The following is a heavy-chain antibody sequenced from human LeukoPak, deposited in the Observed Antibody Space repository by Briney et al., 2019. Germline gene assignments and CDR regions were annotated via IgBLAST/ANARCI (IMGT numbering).Heavy chain of an antibody. CDR1: GFTFSSYA. CDR2: ISSNGGST. J-gene: IGHJ1*01. CDR3: VKSYGSGSYLSPGEH. V-gene: IGHV3-64D*06. Sequence: GGSLRLSCSASGFTFSSYAMHWVRQAPGKGLAYVSAISSNGGSTYYADSVKGRFTISRDNSKNTLYLQMSSLRAEDTAVYYCVKSYGSGSYLSPGEHWGQGTLVTVSS. D-gene: IGHD3-10*01.